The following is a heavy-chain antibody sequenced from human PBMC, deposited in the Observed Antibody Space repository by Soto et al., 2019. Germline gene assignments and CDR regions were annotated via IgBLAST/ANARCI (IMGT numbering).Heavy chain of an antibody. J-gene: IGHJ5*02. CDR1: GYTFTSHD. V-gene: IGHV1-8*01. Sequence: QVQLVQSGAEVKKPGASEKVSCKASGYTFTSHDINWMRQATGQGLEWMGWMNPNSGHTNYAQKFQGRVTMTRDTSLSTAYMELTNLRSEDTAIYYCASDMSTTWGQGTLVTVSS. D-gene: IGHD2-2*01. CDR3: ASDMSTT. CDR2: MNPNSGHT.